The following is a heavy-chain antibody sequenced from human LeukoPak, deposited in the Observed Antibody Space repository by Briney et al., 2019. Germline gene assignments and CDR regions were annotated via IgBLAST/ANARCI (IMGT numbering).Heavy chain of an antibody. CDR3: ATQRGSYLWGTDFDY. CDR1: GYTCTGYY. D-gene: IGHD3-16*01. V-gene: IGHV1-2*02. CDR2: INPNSGDT. J-gene: IGHJ4*02. Sequence: ASVKVSCKASGYTCTGYYMHWVRQAPGQGLEWMGWINPNSGDTKYSQKFQGRVTMTRDTSIRTAYMELTRLRSDDTAVYYCATQRGSYLWGTDFDYWGQGTLVTVSS.